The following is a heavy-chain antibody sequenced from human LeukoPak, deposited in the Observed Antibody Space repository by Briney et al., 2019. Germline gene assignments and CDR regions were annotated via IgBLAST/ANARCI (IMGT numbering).Heavy chain of an antibody. CDR2: IIPIFGTA. CDR3: ARDLPQLYYGPGSAPTGGWFDP. D-gene: IGHD3-10*01. CDR1: GGTFSSYA. Sequence: SVKVSCKASGGTFSSYAISWVRQAPGQGLEWMGGIIPIFGTANYAQKFQGRVTITADKSTSTAYMELSSLRSEDTAVYYCARDLPQLYYGPGSAPTGGWFDPWGQGTLVTVSS. V-gene: IGHV1-69*06. J-gene: IGHJ5*02.